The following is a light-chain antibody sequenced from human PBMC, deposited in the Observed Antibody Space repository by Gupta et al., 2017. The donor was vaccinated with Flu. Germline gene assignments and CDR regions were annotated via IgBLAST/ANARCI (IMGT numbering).Light chain of an antibody. CDR2: DAS. V-gene: IGKV3-11*01. Sequence: EIVLTQSPATLSLSPGERATLSCMASQSVSSYLAWYQQKPGHAPRLLIYDASNRATGIPARFSGSWSGIDFTLAISILVPEDFAVYYCPQRSNWPPYTFGQGTKMEIK. J-gene: IGKJ2*01. CDR1: QSVSSY. CDR3: PQRSNWPPYT.